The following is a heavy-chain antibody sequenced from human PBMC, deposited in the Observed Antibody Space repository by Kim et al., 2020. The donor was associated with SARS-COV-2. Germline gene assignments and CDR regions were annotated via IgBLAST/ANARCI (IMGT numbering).Heavy chain of an antibody. J-gene: IGHJ6*02. CDR3: AKGGSGSAYSAMDV. V-gene: IGHV3-23*01. D-gene: IGHD6-19*01. CDR1: GFSFSSYA. Sequence: GGSLRLSCAASGFSFSSYAMSWVRQAPGKGLEWVSVISGSDDATYYTDSVKGRFTISRDNSKNTLYLQMNSLRAEDTAVYHCAKGGSGSAYSAMDVWGQGTTVTVSS. CDR2: ISGSDDAT.